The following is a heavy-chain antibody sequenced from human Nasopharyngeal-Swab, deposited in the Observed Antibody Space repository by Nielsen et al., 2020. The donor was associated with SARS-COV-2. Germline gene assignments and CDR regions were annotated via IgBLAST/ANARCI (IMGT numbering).Heavy chain of an antibody. D-gene: IGHD2/OR15-2a*01. Sequence: VRQAPGKGLKWVSSISSSSSYIYYADSVKGRFTISRDNAKNSLYLQMNSLRAEDTAVYYCARDSNGMDVWGQGTTVTVSS. CDR2: ISSSSSYI. J-gene: IGHJ6*02. CDR3: ARDSNGMDV. V-gene: IGHV3-21*01.